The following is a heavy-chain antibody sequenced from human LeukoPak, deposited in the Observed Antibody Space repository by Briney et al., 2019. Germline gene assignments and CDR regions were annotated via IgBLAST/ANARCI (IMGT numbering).Heavy chain of an antibody. V-gene: IGHV3-23*01. CDR1: GFTFSSYG. CDR2: ISGSGGST. Sequence: GGSLRLSCAASGFTFSSYGMSWVRQTPGKGLEWVSAISGSGGSTYYADSVKGRFTISRDNSKNTLYLQMNSLRAEDTAVYYCAKSLDIVVVVAAIDYWGQGTLVTVSS. D-gene: IGHD2-15*01. CDR3: AKSLDIVVVVAAIDY. J-gene: IGHJ4*02.